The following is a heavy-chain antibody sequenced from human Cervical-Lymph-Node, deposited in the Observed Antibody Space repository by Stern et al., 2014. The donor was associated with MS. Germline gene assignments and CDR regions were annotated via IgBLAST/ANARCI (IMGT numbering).Heavy chain of an antibody. CDR3: ARLRFNMFGGITQPSPWFDP. J-gene: IGHJ5*02. Sequence: QLQLQESGPKLVKPSETLSLTCTVSGTSLRSYHWALIRQPPGTGLEWVWHIQNDGIIYYTPSLRGRITMSADTTKNQFSLKLNSVTAADTAIYYCARLRFNMFGGITQPSPWFDPWGQGTLVTISS. D-gene: IGHD3-16*01. CDR1: GTSLRSYH. CDR2: IQNDGII. V-gene: IGHV4-59*01.